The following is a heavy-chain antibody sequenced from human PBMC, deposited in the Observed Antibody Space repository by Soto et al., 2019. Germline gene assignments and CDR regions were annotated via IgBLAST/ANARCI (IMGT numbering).Heavy chain of an antibody. Sequence: QITLKESGPTLGKPTQTLTLTCTFSGFSLSTSGVGVGWIRQPPGKALEGLALIYWDDDKRYSPSLKSRLTITKDTSKSQVVLKMTMKHPVDTATYDCAHYYGSGSLHVTFDYWGQGTLVTVSS. CDR1: GFSLSTSGVG. D-gene: IGHD3-10*01. V-gene: IGHV2-5*02. CDR2: IYWDDDK. J-gene: IGHJ4*02. CDR3: AHYYGSGSLHVTFDY.